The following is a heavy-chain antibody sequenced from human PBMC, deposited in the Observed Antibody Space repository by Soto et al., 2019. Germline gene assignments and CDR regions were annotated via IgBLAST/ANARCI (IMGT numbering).Heavy chain of an antibody. V-gene: IGHV3-30-3*01. J-gene: IGHJ4*02. CDR2: ISYDGNNK. D-gene: IGHD6-19*01. Sequence: LRLSCAASGFTFSTYAIHWVRQAPGKGLEWVAFISYDGNNKNYADSVKGRFTISRDNSKNTVYLQMNSLTAEDTAVYYCARSYKSGWYYFDYWGQGTLLTVSS. CDR3: ARSYKSGWYYFDY. CDR1: GFTFSTYA.